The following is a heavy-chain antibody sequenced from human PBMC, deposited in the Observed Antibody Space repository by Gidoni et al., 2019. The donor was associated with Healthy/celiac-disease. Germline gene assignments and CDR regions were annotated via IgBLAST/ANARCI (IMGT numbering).Heavy chain of an antibody. V-gene: IGHV3-15*07. D-gene: IGHD1-26*01. CDR1: GFTFSNAW. CDR2: IKSKTDGGTT. CDR3: TTDPVRSGSYDYYYMDV. Sequence: EVQLVESGGGLVKPGGSLRLSCAASGFTFSNAWLNWVRQAPGKGLEWVGRIKSKTDGGTTDYAAPVKGRFTISRDDSKNTLYLQMNSLKTEDTAVYYCTTDPVRSGSYDYYYMDVWGKGTTVTVSS. J-gene: IGHJ6*03.